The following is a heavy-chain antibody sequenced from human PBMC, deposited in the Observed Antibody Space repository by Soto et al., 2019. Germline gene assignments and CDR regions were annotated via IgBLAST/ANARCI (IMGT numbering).Heavy chain of an antibody. CDR1: GYTFTGYY. Sequence: ASVKVSCKASGYTFTGYYMHWVRRAPGQGLEWMGWINPNSGGTNYAQKFQGRVTMTRDTSISTAYMELSRLRSDDTAVYYCARDDYCSSTSCYLNWFDPWGQGTLVTVSS. J-gene: IGHJ5*02. V-gene: IGHV1-2*02. CDR2: INPNSGGT. D-gene: IGHD2-2*01. CDR3: ARDDYCSSTSCYLNWFDP.